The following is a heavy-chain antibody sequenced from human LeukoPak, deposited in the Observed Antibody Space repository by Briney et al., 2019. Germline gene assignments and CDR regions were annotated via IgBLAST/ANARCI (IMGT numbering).Heavy chain of an antibody. CDR2: IFYSGTT. CDR1: GGSISTYY. V-gene: IGHV4-59*08. D-gene: IGHD2-2*01. Sequence: SETLSLTCTVSGGSISTYYWSWIRQPPGKGLEWIGCIFYSGTTKYNPSLKSRVTISVDTPKNQLSLNLNSVTAADTAVYYCARHPSAMTRFDPWGQGTLVTVST. CDR3: ARHPSAMTRFDP. J-gene: IGHJ5*02.